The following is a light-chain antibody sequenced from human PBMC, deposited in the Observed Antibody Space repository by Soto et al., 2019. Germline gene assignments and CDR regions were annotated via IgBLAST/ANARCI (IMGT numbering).Light chain of an antibody. V-gene: IGLV2-23*02. Sequence: QSALTQPASVSGSPGQSITISCTGTSSDVGSYKLVSWYQQQPGKVPKLMISEVTKRPSGVSNRFSGSKSGNTASLTISGLQAEDEADYYCCSYAGSGTYVVFGGGTKLTVL. CDR3: CSYAGSGTYVV. CDR2: EVT. CDR1: SSDVGSYKL. J-gene: IGLJ2*01.